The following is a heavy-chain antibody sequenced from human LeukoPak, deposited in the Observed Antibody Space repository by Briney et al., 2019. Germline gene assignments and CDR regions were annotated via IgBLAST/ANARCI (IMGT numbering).Heavy chain of an antibody. J-gene: IGHJ5*02. D-gene: IGHD3-16*01. CDR3: ARRIDRGWGSMFDP. CDR1: GGSISSGSYY. CDR2: IYTSGST. Sequence: SQTLSLTCTVSGGSISSGSYYWSWIRQSAGKGLEWIGRIYTSGSTNYNPSLKSRVTISVDTSKNQFSLKLSSVTAADTAVYYCARRIDRGWGSMFDPWGQGTLVTVSS. V-gene: IGHV4-61*02.